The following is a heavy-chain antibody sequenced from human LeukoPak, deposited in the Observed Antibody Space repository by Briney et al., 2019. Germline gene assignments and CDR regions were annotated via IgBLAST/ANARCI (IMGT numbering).Heavy chain of an antibody. CDR1: GFTFSSYS. CDR2: ISSSSSYR. Sequence: PGGSLRLSCAASGFTFSSYSMNWVRQAPGKGLEWVSSISSSSSYRYYADSVKGRFTISRDNAKNSLYLQMNSLRAEDTAVYYCASVMTMVRGATHFDYWGQGTVVSVP. CDR3: ASVMTMVRGATHFDY. D-gene: IGHD3-10*01. V-gene: IGHV3-21*01. J-gene: IGHJ4*02.